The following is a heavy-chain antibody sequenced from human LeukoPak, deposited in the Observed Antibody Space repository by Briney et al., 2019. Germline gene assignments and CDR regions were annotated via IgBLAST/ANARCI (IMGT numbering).Heavy chain of an antibody. D-gene: IGHD3-22*01. V-gene: IGHV3-30*18. J-gene: IGHJ4*02. CDR3: AKIPTLDYYDSSGYYQNYFDY. Sequence: GGSLRLSCAASGFTFSSYGMHWVRQAPGKGLEWVAVILYDGSNKYYADSVKGRFTISRDNSKNTLYLQMNSLRAEDTAVYYCAKIPTLDYYDSSGYYQNYFDYWGQGTLVTVSS. CDR1: GFTFSSYG. CDR2: ILYDGSNK.